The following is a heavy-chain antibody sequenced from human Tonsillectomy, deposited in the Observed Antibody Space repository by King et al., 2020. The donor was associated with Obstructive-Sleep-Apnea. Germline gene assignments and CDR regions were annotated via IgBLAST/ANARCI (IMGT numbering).Heavy chain of an antibody. CDR3: ARDRVCSSTSCYGVDDYYGMDV. Sequence: QLVQSGAEVKKPGASVKVSCKASGYIFTSYGISWVRQAPGQGLEWMGWISPYNDNTNYAQKAQGRVTVTTDTSTSTAYMELRNLRSDDTPVYYCARDRVCSSTSCYGVDDYYGMDVWGQGTTVTVSS. J-gene: IGHJ6*02. CDR1: GYIFTSYG. D-gene: IGHD2-2*01. V-gene: IGHV1-18*04. CDR2: ISPYNDNT.